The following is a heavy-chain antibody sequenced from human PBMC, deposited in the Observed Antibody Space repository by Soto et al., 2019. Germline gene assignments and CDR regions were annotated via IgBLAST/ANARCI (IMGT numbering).Heavy chain of an antibody. CDR2: INAGNGNT. CDR3: ARGVENIVVVLDVFGDYGTDV. J-gene: IGHJ6*02. CDR1: GYSFTSYA. Sequence: ASVKVSCKASGYSFTSYAIYWVRQAPGQRLEWMGWINAGNGNTKYSQKLQGRVTFTGDTSASTAHMELSSLRSEDTAVYFCARGVENIVVVLDVFGDYGTDVWG. D-gene: IGHD2-2*01. V-gene: IGHV1-3*01.